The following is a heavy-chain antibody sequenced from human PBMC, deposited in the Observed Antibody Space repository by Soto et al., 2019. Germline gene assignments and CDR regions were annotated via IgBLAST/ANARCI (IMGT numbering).Heavy chain of an antibody. CDR3: ARESSSGWRFDF. J-gene: IGHJ4*02. D-gene: IGHD6-19*01. CDR2: INAGNGNT. V-gene: IGHV1-3*01. CDR1: GYTFTSYA. Sequence: GASVKVSCKASGYTFTSYAMHWVRQAPGQRLEWMGWINAGNGNTKYSQKFQGRVTITRDTSASTAYMELSSLRSEDTAVYYCARESSSGWRFDFWGQGTLVTVSS.